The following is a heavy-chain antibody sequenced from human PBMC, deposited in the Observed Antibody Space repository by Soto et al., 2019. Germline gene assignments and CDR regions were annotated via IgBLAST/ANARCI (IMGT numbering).Heavy chain of an antibody. V-gene: IGHV1-18*01. D-gene: IGHD5-12*01. Sequence: SVKVSCKASGYTFTSYGISWVRQAPGQGLEWMGWISAYNGNTNYAQKLQGRVTMTTDTSTSTAYMELRSLRSDDTAVYYCARDRGVATITSIYYYYYGMDVWGQGATVTVSS. J-gene: IGHJ6*02. CDR1: GYTFTSYG. CDR2: ISAYNGNT. CDR3: ARDRGVATITSIYYYYYGMDV.